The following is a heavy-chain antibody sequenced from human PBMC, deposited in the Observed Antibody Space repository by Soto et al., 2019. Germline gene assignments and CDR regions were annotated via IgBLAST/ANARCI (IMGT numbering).Heavy chain of an antibody. CDR3: AKGVGLVTQGIDY. CDR1: GFTFSSYT. D-gene: IGHD5-12*01. V-gene: IGHV3-23*01. CDR2: ISRSGSST. Sequence: PGGSLRLSCAASGFTFSSYTMNWVRQAPGKGLEWVSTISRSGSSTYSADSAKGRFTISRDNSKNTLYLEMNSLSVEDTAVYYCAKGVGLVTQGIDYWGQGTLVTVSS. J-gene: IGHJ4*02.